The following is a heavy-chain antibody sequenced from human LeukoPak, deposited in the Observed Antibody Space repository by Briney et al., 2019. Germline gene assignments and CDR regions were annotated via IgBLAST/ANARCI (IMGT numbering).Heavy chain of an antibody. D-gene: IGHD2-8*01. CDR1: GFTFERYV. J-gene: IGHJ4*02. Sequence: GGSLRLSCVTSGFTFERYVIHWVRLAPGKGLECVSSIHPNNGGVGYAASVKGRFAISRDNARNSLYLEMTSLRPEDTAVYYCVKDAPNGSVDFWGRGTLVTVSS. V-gene: IGHV3-9*01. CDR3: VKDAPNGSVDF. CDR2: IHPNNGGV.